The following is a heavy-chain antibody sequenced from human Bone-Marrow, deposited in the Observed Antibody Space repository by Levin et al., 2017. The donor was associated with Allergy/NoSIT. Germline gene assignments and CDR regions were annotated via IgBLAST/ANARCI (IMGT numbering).Heavy chain of an antibody. CDR1: GGSISNYY. Sequence: PSETLSLTCTVSGGSISNYYWSWIRQPPGKGLEWIGYIYFSGTSNYNPPLKSRAAISVDTAKNHFSLRLSSVTAADTAVYYCARHPPGRPYFDPWGQGTLVTVSS. CDR3: ARHPPGRPYFDP. CDR2: IYFSGTS. D-gene: IGHD3-10*01. J-gene: IGHJ5*02. V-gene: IGHV4-59*08.